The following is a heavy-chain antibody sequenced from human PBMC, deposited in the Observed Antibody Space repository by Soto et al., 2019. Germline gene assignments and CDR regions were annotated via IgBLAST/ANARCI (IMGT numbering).Heavy chain of an antibody. CDR3: ARGGVLADLDI. V-gene: IGHV3-74*01. Sequence: EVQLVESGGTLVQPGESLRLSCVVSGFTHRNYYMHWARQAPGKGLVWVSHINGDGSIIDYAESVKGRLTISRDNAKNTLYLHMNSLRVEDTAVYYCARGGVLADLDIWGGGTMVPVSS. CDR1: GFTHRNYY. J-gene: IGHJ3*02. D-gene: IGHD3-10*01. CDR2: INGDGSII.